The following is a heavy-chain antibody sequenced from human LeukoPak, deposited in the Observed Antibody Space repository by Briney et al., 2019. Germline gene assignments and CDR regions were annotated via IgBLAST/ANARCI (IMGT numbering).Heavy chain of an antibody. CDR3: AKSCNSGNCYYNY. Sequence: GGSLKLSCAASGFTFYNYAMTWVRQAPGKGLEWVSGISGSGSSTYYADSVKGRFTISRDNSENTLSLQMNSLRADDTAIYYCAKSCNSGNCYYNYWGQGTLVTVSS. CDR1: GFTFYNYA. J-gene: IGHJ4*02. V-gene: IGHV3-23*01. D-gene: IGHD2/OR15-2a*01. CDR2: ISGSGSST.